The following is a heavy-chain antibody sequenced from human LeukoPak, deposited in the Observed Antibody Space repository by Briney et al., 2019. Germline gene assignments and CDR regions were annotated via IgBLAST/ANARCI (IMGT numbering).Heavy chain of an antibody. CDR2: ISGSGGST. V-gene: IGHV3-23*01. Sequence: GGSLRLSCAASGFTFSSYTMSWVPQAPGKGLEWVSAISGSGGSTYSADSVKGRFTISRDNSKNTLYLQRNSLRAEDTAVYYCAKLTTVTAIDYWGQGTLVTVSS. CDR1: GFTFSSYT. J-gene: IGHJ4*02. D-gene: IGHD4-17*01. CDR3: AKLTTVTAIDY.